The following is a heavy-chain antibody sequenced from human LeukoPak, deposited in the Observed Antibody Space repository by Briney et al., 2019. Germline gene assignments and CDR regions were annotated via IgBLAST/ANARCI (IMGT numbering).Heavy chain of an antibody. V-gene: IGHV3-30*02. CDR3: AKDRRGRVVVTPCFDY. D-gene: IGHD4-23*01. J-gene: IGHJ4*02. CDR1: GFTFSSYG. Sequence: GGSLRLSCAASGFTFSSYGMHWVRQAPGKGLEWVAFIRYDGSNKYYADSVKGRFTISRDNSKNTLYLRMNSLRAEDTAVYYCAKDRRGRVVVTPCFDYWGQGTLVTVSS. CDR2: IRYDGSNK.